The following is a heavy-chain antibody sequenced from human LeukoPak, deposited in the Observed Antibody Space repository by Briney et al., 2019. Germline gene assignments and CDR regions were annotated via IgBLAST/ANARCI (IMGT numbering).Heavy chain of an antibody. CDR2: IYHSGST. V-gene: IGHV4-38-2*01. D-gene: IGHD4-11*01. Sequence: SETLSLTCAVSGYSISSGYYWGWIRQPPGKGLEWIGSIYHSGSTYYNPSLKSRVTISVDTSKNQFSLKLNSVTAADTAVYYCARRYSNSYFDYWGQGTLVTVSS. CDR1: GYSISSGYY. CDR3: ARRYSNSYFDY. J-gene: IGHJ4*02.